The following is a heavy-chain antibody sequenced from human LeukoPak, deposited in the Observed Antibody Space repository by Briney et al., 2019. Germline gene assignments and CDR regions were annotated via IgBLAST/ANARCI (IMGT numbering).Heavy chain of an antibody. J-gene: IGHJ4*02. Sequence: SGGSLRLSCAASGFTFSSYGMHWVRQAPGKGLEWVAVISYDGSNKYYADSVKGRFTISRDNAKNSLYLQMNSLRAEDTAVYYCAAGKLYGDYSVDYWGQGTLVTVSS. CDR2: ISYDGSNK. CDR1: GFTFSSYG. CDR3: AAGKLYGDYSVDY. V-gene: IGHV3-30*03. D-gene: IGHD4-17*01.